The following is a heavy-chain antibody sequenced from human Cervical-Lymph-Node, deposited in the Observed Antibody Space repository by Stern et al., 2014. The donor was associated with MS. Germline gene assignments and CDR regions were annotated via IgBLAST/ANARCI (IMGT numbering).Heavy chain of an antibody. V-gene: IGHV3-9*01. D-gene: IGHD2-15*01. CDR3: AKCTLRRSGGSCYVFDY. CDR2: ISWNSGSI. J-gene: IGHJ4*02. CDR1: GFTFDDYA. Sequence: EVQLEESGGGLVQPGRSLRLSCAASGFTFDDYAMHWVRQAPGKGLEWASGISWNSGSIGYADSVKGRFTISRDNAKNSLYLQMNSLRAEDTALYYCAKCTLRRSGGSCYVFDYWGQGTLVTVSS.